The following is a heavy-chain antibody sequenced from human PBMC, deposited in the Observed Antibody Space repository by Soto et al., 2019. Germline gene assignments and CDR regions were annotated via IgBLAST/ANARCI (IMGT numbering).Heavy chain of an antibody. CDR3: ARDRGDGYNYVDY. CDR1: AFTVSGNY. Sequence: GGSLRLSCAASAFTVSGNYMSWVRQAPGKGLEWVSDIYSGGSTYYADSVKGRFTISRDDSKNTLYLQMNSLRADDTAVYYCARDRGDGYNYVDYWGQGTLVTVSS. D-gene: IGHD5-12*01. J-gene: IGHJ4*02. CDR2: IYSGGST. V-gene: IGHV3-66*01.